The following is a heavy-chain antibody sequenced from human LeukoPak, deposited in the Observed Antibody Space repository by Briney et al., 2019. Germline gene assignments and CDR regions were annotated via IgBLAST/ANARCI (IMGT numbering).Heavy chain of an antibody. CDR2: INHSGST. V-gene: IGHV4-34*01. CDR3: ARSSIAALHDAFDI. CDR1: GGSFSGYY. J-gene: IGHJ3*02. D-gene: IGHD6-6*01. Sequence: PSETLSLTCAVYGGSFSGYYWSWIRQPPGKGLEWIGEINHSGSTNYNPSLKSRVTISVDTSKNQFSLKLSSVTAADTAVYYCARSSIAALHDAFDIWGQGTMVTVSS.